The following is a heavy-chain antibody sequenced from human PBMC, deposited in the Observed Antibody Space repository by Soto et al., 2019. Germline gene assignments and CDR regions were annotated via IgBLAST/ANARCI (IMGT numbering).Heavy chain of an antibody. CDR2: IYYSGST. Sequence: PSETLSLTCTVSGGSMSSYYWSWIRQPPGKGPEWIGYIYYSGSTNFNPSLKSRVTISVDTSKKEFSLKLNSVTAADTAVYYCARSGYFESSGNWLDPWGQGTLVTVSS. CDR1: GGSMSSYY. D-gene: IGHD3-22*01. J-gene: IGHJ5*02. V-gene: IGHV4-59*01. CDR3: ARSGYFESSGNWLDP.